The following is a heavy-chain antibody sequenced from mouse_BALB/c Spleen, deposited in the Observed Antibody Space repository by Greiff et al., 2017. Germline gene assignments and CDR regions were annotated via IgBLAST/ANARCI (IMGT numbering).Heavy chain of an antibody. CDR2: ISYDGSN. D-gene: IGHD4-1*01. V-gene: IGHV3-6*02. CDR1: GYSITSGYY. J-gene: IGHJ3*01. CDR3: ASGGTGTFAY. Sequence: VQLQQSGPGLVKPSQSLSLTCSVTGYSITSGYYWNWIRQFPGNKLEWMGYISYDGSNNYNPSLKNRISITRDTSKNQFFLKLNSVTTEDTATYYCASGGTGTFAYWGQGTLVTVSA.